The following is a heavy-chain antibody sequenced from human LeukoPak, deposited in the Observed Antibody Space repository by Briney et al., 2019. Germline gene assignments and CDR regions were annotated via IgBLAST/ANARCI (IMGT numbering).Heavy chain of an antibody. CDR2: IYYTGST. CDR1: GDSISSDY. Sequence: PSETLSLTCADSGDSISSDYRSWVRQPPGKGLEWIGYIYYTGSTNYNPSLKSRVTISVDTSKNQFSLKLSSVTAADTAVYYCAGDTFLWSAYSPTWAFDIWGQGTMVTVSS. D-gene: IGHD3-3*01. CDR3: AGDTFLWSAYSPTWAFDI. V-gene: IGHV4-59*08. J-gene: IGHJ3*02.